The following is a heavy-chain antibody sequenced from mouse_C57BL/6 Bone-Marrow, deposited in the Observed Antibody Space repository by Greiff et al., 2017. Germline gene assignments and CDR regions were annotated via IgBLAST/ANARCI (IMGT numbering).Heavy chain of an antibody. D-gene: IGHD1-1*01. CDR2: IRNKANNHAT. CDR1: GFTFSDAW. V-gene: IGHV6-6*01. CDR3: TRDYGLRGFAY. J-gene: IGHJ3*01. Sequence: EVQRVESGGGLVQPGGSMKLSCAASGFTFSDAWMDWVRRSPEKGLEWVAEIRNKANNHATYYAESVKGRFTISRDDSKSSVYLQMNSLRAEDTGIYYCTRDYGLRGFAYWGQGTLVTVSA.